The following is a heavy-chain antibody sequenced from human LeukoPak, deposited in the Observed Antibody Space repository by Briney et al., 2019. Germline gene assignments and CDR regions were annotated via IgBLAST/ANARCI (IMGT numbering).Heavy chain of an antibody. D-gene: IGHD2-21*02. CDR2: IYSAGNT. V-gene: IGHV3-53*01. CDR3: ARVVTWFDP. J-gene: IGHJ5*02. Sequence: GGSLRLSCAASGFTVSSNYMSWVRQAPGKGLEWVSVIYSAGNTYYADSVKGRFTISRDNSKNTLYLQMDSLRAEDTAVYYCARVVTWFDPWGQGTLVTVSS. CDR1: GFTVSSNY.